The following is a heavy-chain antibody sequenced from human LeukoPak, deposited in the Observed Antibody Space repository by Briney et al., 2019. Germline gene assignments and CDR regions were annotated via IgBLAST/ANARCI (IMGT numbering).Heavy chain of an antibody. D-gene: IGHD3-22*01. Sequence: GGSLRLSCTASGFTFSSYSMNWVRQAPGKGLEWVSYISSSGSTIYYADSVKGRFTISRDNAKNSLYLQMNSLRAEDTAVYYCARGPYYDSSGYYLFDYWGQGTLVTVSS. CDR3: ARGPYYDSSGYYLFDY. CDR2: ISSSGSTI. J-gene: IGHJ4*02. V-gene: IGHV3-48*04. CDR1: GFTFSSYS.